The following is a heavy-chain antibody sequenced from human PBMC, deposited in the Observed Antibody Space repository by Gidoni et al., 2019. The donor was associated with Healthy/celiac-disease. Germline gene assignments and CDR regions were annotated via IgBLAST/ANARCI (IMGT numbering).Heavy chain of an antibody. Sequence: EVQLLESGGGLVQPGGSLRLSCAASGFTFSSYAMSWVRQAPGKGLEWVSAISGSGGSTYYADSVKGRFTISRDNSKNTLYLQMNSLRAEDTAVYYCAKGVTAAGTGALWFDPWGQGTLVTVSS. CDR3: AKGVTAAGTGALWFDP. CDR1: GFTFSSYA. V-gene: IGHV3-23*01. J-gene: IGHJ5*02. D-gene: IGHD6-13*01. CDR2: ISGSGGST.